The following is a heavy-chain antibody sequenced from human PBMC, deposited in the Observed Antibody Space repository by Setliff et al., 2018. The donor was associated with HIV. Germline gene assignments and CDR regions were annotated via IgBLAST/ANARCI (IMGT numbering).Heavy chain of an antibody. J-gene: IGHJ4*02. CDR3: ARDVGGSEMATHFDY. D-gene: IGHD3-16*01. V-gene: IGHV1-69*13. Sequence: ASVKVSCKASGGTFNIYSIHWVRQAPGQGLEWMGGINPIFGTPHYGQRFQGRVTITADESTSTAYMELNGLKFDDTAVYYCARDVGGSEMATHFDYWGPGTLVTVSS. CDR2: INPIFGTP. CDR1: GGTFNIYS.